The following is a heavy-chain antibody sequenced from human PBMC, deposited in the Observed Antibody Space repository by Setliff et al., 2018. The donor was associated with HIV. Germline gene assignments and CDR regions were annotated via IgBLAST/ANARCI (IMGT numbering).Heavy chain of an antibody. Sequence: GGSLRLSCAASGFMFNIYEMNWVRQAPGKGLEWVSYISSGSVNIFYADPVKCRFTISRDNAKNSLYLQMNSLRAEDTAIYYCARGSLRGVLALGMDVWGQGTTVTVSS. CDR1: GFMFNIYE. D-gene: IGHD3-10*01. V-gene: IGHV3-48*03. J-gene: IGHJ6*02. CDR2: ISSGSVNI. CDR3: ARGSLRGVLALGMDV.